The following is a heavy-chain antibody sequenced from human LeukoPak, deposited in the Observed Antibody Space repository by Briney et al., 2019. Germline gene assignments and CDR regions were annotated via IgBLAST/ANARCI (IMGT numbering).Heavy chain of an antibody. CDR3: AKDLGITGKRGPLDY. D-gene: IGHD1-20*01. V-gene: IGHV3-33*06. CDR1: GFTFSSYG. J-gene: IGHJ4*02. Sequence: GGSLRLSCAASGFTFSSYGMHWVRQAPGKGLEWVAVIWYDGSNKYYADPVKGRFTISRDNSKNTLYLQMNSLRAEDTAVYYCAKDLGITGKRGPLDYWGQGTLVTVSS. CDR2: IWYDGSNK.